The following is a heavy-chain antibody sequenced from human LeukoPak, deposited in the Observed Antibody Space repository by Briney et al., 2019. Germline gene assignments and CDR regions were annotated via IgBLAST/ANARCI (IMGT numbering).Heavy chain of an antibody. J-gene: IGHJ6*02. D-gene: IGHD2-15*01. CDR1: GFTFSSYG. V-gene: IGHV3-30*18. CDR2: ISYDGSNK. CDR3: AKDPYCSGGSCYWTPEYYYYYYGMDV. Sequence: GGSLRLSCAASGFTFSSYGMHWVRQAPGKGLEWVAVISYDGSNKYYADSVKGRFTISRDNSKNTLYLQMNSLRAEDTAVCYCAKDPYCSGGSCYWTPEYYYYYYGMDVWGQGTTVTVSS.